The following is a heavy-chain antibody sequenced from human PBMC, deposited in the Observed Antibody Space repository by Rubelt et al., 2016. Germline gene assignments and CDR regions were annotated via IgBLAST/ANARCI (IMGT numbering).Heavy chain of an antibody. D-gene: IGHD6-6*01. V-gene: IGHV3-21*01. Sequence: YYADSVKGRFTISRDNAKNSLYLQMNSLRAEDTAVYYCAKSGSSSGHYYYYGMDVWGQGTTVTVSS. J-gene: IGHJ6*02. CDR3: AKSGSSSGHYYYYGMDV.